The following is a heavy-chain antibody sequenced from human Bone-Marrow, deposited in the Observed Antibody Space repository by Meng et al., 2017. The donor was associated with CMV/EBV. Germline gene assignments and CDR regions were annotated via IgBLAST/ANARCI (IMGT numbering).Heavy chain of an antibody. CDR1: GYTFTGYY. CDR2: INPNSGGT. V-gene: IGHV1-2*02. CDR3: AKVGDYYDSSGYWD. Sequence: ASVKVSCKASGYTFTGYYMHWVRQAPGQGLEWMGWINPNSGGTNYAQKFQGRVTMTRDTSISTAYMELSRLRSDDTAVYYCAKVGDYYDSSGYWDWGQGTLFTVSS. D-gene: IGHD3-22*01. J-gene: IGHJ4*02.